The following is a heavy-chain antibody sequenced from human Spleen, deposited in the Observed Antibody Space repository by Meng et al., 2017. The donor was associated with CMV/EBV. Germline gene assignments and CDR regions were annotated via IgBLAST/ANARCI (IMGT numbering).Heavy chain of an antibody. Sequence: GSLKISCAASGFTFSGYEINWVRQAPGKGLEWLAYISTSGRTLYYADSVKGRFTISRDNAKNLLYLHMNSLRDEDTAIYYCATYSVVGVVRQDYWGQGTLVTVSS. V-gene: IGHV3-48*03. CDR2: ISTSGRTL. D-gene: IGHD3-3*01. CDR3: ATYSVVGVVRQDY. CDR1: GFTFSGYE. J-gene: IGHJ4*02.